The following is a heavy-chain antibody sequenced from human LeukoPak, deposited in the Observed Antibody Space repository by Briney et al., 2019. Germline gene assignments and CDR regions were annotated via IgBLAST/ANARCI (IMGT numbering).Heavy chain of an antibody. Sequence: GGSLRLSCAASGFTFSGYWMSWVRQAPGKGLEWVANINLDGSVIHYVDSAKGRFTISRDNAKNSLYLEMNYLRAEDTAFYYCATSDDSSGSDWGQGTLVTVSS. V-gene: IGHV3-7*01. CDR3: ATSDDSSGSD. J-gene: IGHJ4*02. CDR2: INLDGSVI. CDR1: GFTFSGYW. D-gene: IGHD3-22*01.